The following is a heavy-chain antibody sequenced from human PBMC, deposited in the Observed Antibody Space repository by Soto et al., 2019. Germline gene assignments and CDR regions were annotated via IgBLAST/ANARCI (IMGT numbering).Heavy chain of an antibody. V-gene: IGHV3-30-3*01. Sequence: GGSLRLSCTASGFTFSSYAMHWVRQAPGKGLEWVAVISYDGSNKYYADSVKGRFTISRDNSKNTLYLQMNSLRAEDTAVYYCARDRPGGRIVGDQTGYWGQGTLVTVSS. D-gene: IGHD1-26*01. CDR3: ARDRPGGRIVGDQTGY. CDR2: ISYDGSNK. CDR1: GFTFSSYA. J-gene: IGHJ4*02.